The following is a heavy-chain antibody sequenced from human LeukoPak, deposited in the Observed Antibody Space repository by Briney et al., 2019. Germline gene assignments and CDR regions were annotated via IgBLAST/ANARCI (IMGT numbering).Heavy chain of an antibody. J-gene: IGHJ3*02. V-gene: IGHV3-23*01. CDR2: IRGNGGST. CDR1: GFSFSNYA. D-gene: IGHD4-23*01. Sequence: GGSLRLSCAASGFSFSNYAMNWVRQAPGKGLEWVSSIRGNGGSTYYAASVKGRFIISRDNSKNTLYLQMNGLRAEDTAVYYCAEDLDTTVVLDAFDMWGQGTLVTVSS. CDR3: AEDLDTTVVLDAFDM.